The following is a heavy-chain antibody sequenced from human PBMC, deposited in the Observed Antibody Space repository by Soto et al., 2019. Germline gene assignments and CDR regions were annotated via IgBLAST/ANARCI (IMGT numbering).Heavy chain of an antibody. V-gene: IGHV3-30*18. J-gene: IGHJ4*02. D-gene: IGHD6-13*01. Sequence: GGSLRLSCAASGFTFSNYGMHWVRQAPGKGLEWVAVISYDGSNKYYADSVKGRFTISRDNSKNTLYLQMNSLRAEDTAVYYCAKEVAAALDYWGQGTLVTVSS. CDR1: GFTFSNYG. CDR2: ISYDGSNK. CDR3: AKEVAAALDY.